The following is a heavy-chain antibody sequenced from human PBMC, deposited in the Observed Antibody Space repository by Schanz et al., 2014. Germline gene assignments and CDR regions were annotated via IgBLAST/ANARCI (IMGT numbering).Heavy chain of an antibody. CDR3: ARDVYRSGRPFDL. J-gene: IGHJ5*02. D-gene: IGHD5-18*01. Sequence: QVQLVESGGGLVKPGGSLRLSCAASGFTFTDYYISWIRQAPGMGLEWVSYISHNTFYTDYADSVNGRFTISRDNAKNSVYLQMNTLRAEDTAIYFCARDVYRSGRPFDLWGQGTLVTVSS. CDR1: GFTFTDYY. CDR2: ISHNTFYT. V-gene: IGHV3-11*06.